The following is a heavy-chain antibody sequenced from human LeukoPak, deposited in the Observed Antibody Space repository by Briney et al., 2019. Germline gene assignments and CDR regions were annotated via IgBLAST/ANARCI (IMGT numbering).Heavy chain of an antibody. D-gene: IGHD3-10*01. CDR2: IYYSGST. Sequence: PSETLSLTCTVSSGSISSSSYYWGWIRQPPGKGLEWIGSIYYSGSTYYNPSLKSRVTISVDTSKNQFSLKLSSVTAADTAVYYCAGHAWFGELSPNWFDPWGQGTLVTVSS. CDR1: SGSISSSSYY. CDR3: AGHAWFGELSPNWFDP. J-gene: IGHJ5*02. V-gene: IGHV4-39*01.